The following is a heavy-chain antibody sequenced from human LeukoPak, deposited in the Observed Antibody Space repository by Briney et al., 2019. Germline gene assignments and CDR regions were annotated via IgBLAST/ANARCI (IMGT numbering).Heavy chain of an antibody. CDR3: TAGRSDYFDF. CDR1: GDSISSYY. D-gene: IGHD6-25*01. J-gene: IGHJ4*02. CDR2: IYYSGST. Sequence: KASETLSLTCTVSGDSISSYYWSWIRQPPGKGLEWIGYIYYSGSTKYNPSLKSRVTISVDTSKNQFSLKLSSVTAADTAVYYCTAGRSDYFDFWGQGTLVTVSS. V-gene: IGHV4-59*08.